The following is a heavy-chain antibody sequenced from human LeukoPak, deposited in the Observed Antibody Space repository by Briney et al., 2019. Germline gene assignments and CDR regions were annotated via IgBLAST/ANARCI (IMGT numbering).Heavy chain of an antibody. CDR3: ARATGGYYDYFDY. J-gene: IGHJ4*02. V-gene: IGHV1-2*02. CDR1: GYTSTGYY. D-gene: IGHD3-22*01. Sequence: GASVKVSCKASGYTSTGYYIHWVRQAPGQGLEWMGWINPNSGGTNYAQKFQGRVTMTRDTSISTAYMELSRLRSDDTAVYYCARATGGYYDYFDYWGQGTLVTVSS. CDR2: INPNSGGT.